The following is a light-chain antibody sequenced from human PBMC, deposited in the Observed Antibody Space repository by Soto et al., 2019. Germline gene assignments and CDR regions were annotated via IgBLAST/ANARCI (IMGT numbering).Light chain of an antibody. CDR3: QSYVSSRRAWV. J-gene: IGLJ3*02. Sequence: QSVLTQPPSLSGAPGQTITISCTGSSSNIGAGSDVHWFQHLPGTAPKVLIYGNNNRPSGVPDRFSGSKSGTSGSLAITGLQAEDEADYYCQSYVSSRRAWVFGGGTKLTVL. CDR1: SSNIGAGSD. V-gene: IGLV1-40*01. CDR2: GNN.